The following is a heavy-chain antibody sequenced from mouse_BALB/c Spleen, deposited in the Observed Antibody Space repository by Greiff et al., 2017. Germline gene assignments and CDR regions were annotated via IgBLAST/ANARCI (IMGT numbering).Heavy chain of an antibody. V-gene: IGHV3-6*02. D-gene: IGHD1-1*01. CDR3: ASQLLRYRYFDV. CDR1: GYSITSGYY. Sequence: EVKLQESGPGLVKPSQSLSLTCSVTGYSITSGYYWNWIRQFPGNKLEWMGYISYDGSNNYNPSLKNRISITRDTSKNQFFLKLNSVTTEDTATYYCASQLLRYRYFDVWGAGTTVTVSS. CDR2: ISYDGSN. J-gene: IGHJ1*01.